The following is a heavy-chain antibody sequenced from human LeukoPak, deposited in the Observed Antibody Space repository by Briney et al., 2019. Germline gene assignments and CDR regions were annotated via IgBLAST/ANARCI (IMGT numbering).Heavy chain of an antibody. CDR1: GVTLSNYG. D-gene: IGHD3-22*01. V-gene: IGHV3-23*01. J-gene: IGHJ4*02. CDR2: INDSGGKT. CDR3: AKRGVVIRVILVGFHKEAYYFDS. Sequence: GGSLRLSCAVSGVTLSNYGMSWVRLAPGKGLEWVAGINDSGGKTNYADSVKGRFTISRDNPKNTLYLQMNSLRAEDTAVYFCAKRGVVIRVILVGFHKEAYYFDSWGQGALVTVSS.